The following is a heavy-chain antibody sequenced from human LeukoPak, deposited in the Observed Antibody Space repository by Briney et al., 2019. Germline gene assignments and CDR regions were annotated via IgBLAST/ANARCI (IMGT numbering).Heavy chain of an antibody. CDR3: GKYLQTTVEANDY. V-gene: IGHV3-23*01. Sequence: PGRSLRLSCAASGFTFSSYGMHWVRQAPGKGLEWVSVISGSGGATFYGDSVQGRFTISRDNSRDTLYLQMSSLRAEDTAVYYCGKYLQTTVEANDYWGQGTLVTVSS. CDR1: GFTFSSYG. D-gene: IGHD1-26*01. CDR2: ISGSGGAT. J-gene: IGHJ4*02.